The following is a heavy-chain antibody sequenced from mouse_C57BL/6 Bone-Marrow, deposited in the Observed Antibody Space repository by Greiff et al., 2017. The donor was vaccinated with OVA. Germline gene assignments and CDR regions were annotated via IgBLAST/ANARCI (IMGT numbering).Heavy chain of an antibody. D-gene: IGHD2-1*01. CDR2: IYPGSGST. V-gene: IGHV1-55*01. J-gene: IGHJ1*03. Sequence: QVQLQQPGAELVKPGASVKMSCKASGYTFTSYWITWVKQRPGQGLEWIGDIYPGSGSTNYNEKFKSKATLTVDTSSSTAYMQLSSLTSEDSAVYYCARFGGNYGYFDVWGTGTTVTVSS. CDR3: ARFGGNYGYFDV. CDR1: GYTFTSYW.